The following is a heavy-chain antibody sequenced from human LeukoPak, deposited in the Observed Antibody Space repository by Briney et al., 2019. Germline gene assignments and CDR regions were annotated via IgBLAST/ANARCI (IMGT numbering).Heavy chain of an antibody. CDR3: ANYYYDSSGLYYFDY. D-gene: IGHD3-22*01. Sequence: PGGSLRLSCAASGFTFSSYAMSWVRQAPGKGLEWVSAISGSGGSTYYADSVKGRFTISRDNSKSTLYLQMNSLRAEDTAVYYCANYYYDSSGLYYFDYWGQGTLVTVSS. J-gene: IGHJ4*02. V-gene: IGHV3-23*01. CDR2: ISGSGGST. CDR1: GFTFSSYA.